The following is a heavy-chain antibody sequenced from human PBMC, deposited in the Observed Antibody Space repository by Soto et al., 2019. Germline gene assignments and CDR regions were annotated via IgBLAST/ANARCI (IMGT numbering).Heavy chain of an antibody. D-gene: IGHD6-13*01. V-gene: IGHV5-51*01. CDR1: GYSFTSYW. CDR3: ARSWEQLARYYYYGMDV. J-gene: IGHJ6*02. CDR2: IYPGDSDT. Sequence: GESLKISCKGSGYSFTSYWIGWVRQMPGKGLEWMGIIYPGDSDTRYSPSFQGQVTISADKSISTAYLQWSSLKASDTAMYYYARSWEQLARYYYYGMDVWGQGTTVTVSS.